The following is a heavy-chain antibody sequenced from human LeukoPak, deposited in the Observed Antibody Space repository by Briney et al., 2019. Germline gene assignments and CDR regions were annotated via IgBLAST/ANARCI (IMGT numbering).Heavy chain of an antibody. CDR2: INPSGGST. D-gene: IGHD3-22*01. CDR1: GYTFTSYY. CDR3: ARDFPYDSSGYYSYYYYYYMDV. J-gene: IGHJ6*03. V-gene: IGHV1-46*01. Sequence: GASVKVSCKASGYTFTSYYMHWVRQAPGQGLEWMGIINPSGGSTSYAQKFQGRVTMTRDMSTSTVYMELSSLRSEDTAVYYCARDFPYDSSGYYSYYYYYYMDVWGKGTTVTVSS.